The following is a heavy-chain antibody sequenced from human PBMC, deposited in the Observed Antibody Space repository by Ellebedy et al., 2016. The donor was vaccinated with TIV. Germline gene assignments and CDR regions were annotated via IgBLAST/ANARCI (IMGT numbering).Heavy chain of an antibody. V-gene: IGHV3-7*01. D-gene: IGHD5-24*01. Sequence: GGSLRLSXAASGFIFSNYWMSWVRQAPGKGLEWVATIKADGSEEYYVDSVKGRFTISRDNAKNSLYLQMNSLRVEDTAVYYCARGGATTFDYWGQGTLVTVSS. J-gene: IGHJ4*02. CDR3: ARGGATTFDY. CDR2: IKADGSEE. CDR1: GFIFSNYW.